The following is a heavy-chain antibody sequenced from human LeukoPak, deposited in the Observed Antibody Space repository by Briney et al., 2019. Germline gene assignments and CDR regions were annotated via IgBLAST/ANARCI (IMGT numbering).Heavy chain of an antibody. Sequence: PGGSLRLSCAASGFTFSSYAMSWVRQAPGKGLEWVSAISGSGGSTYYADSVKGRFTISRDNSKHTLYLQMNSLRAEDTAVYYCAKGQLRYCSGGSCYPNQGYFDYWGQGTLVTVSS. V-gene: IGHV3-23*01. J-gene: IGHJ4*02. CDR1: GFTFSSYA. CDR2: ISGSGGST. CDR3: AKGQLRYCSGGSCYPNQGYFDY. D-gene: IGHD2-15*01.